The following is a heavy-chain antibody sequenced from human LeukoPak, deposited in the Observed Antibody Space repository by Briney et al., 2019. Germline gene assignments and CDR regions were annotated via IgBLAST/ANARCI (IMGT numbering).Heavy chain of an antibody. D-gene: IGHD4-17*01. CDR3: AKDTDTAGPYWYFDL. CDR1: GFTFSSYT. CDR2: ISSGSTYI. Sequence: PGGSLRLSCAVSGFTFSSYTMNWVRQAPGKGLEWVSSISSGSTYIYYADSVKGRFTISRDNAKNSLYLQMNTLRAEDTAVYYCAKDTDTAGPYWYFDLWGRGTLVTVSS. V-gene: IGHV3-21*04. J-gene: IGHJ2*01.